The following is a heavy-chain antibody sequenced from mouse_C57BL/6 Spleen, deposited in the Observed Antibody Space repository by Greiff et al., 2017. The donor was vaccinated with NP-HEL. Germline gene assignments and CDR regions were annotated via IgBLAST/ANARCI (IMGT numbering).Heavy chain of an antibody. J-gene: IGHJ2*01. Sequence: QVQLKQPGAELVMPGASVKLSCKASGYTFTSYWMHWVKQRPGQGLEWIGEIDPSDSYTNYNQKFKGKSTLTVDKSSSTAYMQLSSLTSEDAAVYYCARELGRYFDYWGQGTTLTVSS. D-gene: IGHD4-1*01. V-gene: IGHV1-69*01. CDR3: ARELGRYFDY. CDR2: IDPSDSYT. CDR1: GYTFTSYW.